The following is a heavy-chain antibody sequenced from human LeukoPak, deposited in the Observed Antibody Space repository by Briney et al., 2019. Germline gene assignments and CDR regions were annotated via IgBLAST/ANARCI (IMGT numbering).Heavy chain of an antibody. V-gene: IGHV3-30*18. Sequence: GGSLRLSCAASGIIFSSYGMHWVRQAPGKGLEWVAVISYDGSNKYYADSVKGRFTISRDNSKNTLYLQMNSLRAEDTAVYFCANYYGSGRDCWGQGTLVTVSS. CDR3: ANYYGSGRDC. D-gene: IGHD3-10*01. CDR2: ISYDGSNK. CDR1: GIIFSSYG. J-gene: IGHJ4*02.